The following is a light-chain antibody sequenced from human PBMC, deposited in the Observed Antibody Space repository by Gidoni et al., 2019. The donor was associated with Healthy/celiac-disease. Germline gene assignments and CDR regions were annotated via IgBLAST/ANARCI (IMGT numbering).Light chain of an antibody. J-gene: IGKJ4*01. CDR1: QSISSY. CDR3: QQSNSTPLT. Sequence: QMNSSPSSLSASVGDRVTITCGASQSISSYLNWYQQKPGKAPKLLIYAASSMQSGVPARFSGSGSGTEFTLTISSLQSEDFATYYCQQSNSTPLTFGGGTKVEIK. CDR2: AAS. V-gene: IGKV1-39*01.